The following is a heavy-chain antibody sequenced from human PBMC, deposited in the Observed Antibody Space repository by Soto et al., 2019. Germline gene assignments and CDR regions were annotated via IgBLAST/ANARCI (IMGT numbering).Heavy chain of an antibody. CDR2: IYPGDSDT. CDR1: GYSFTSYW. CDR3: ARTVAAAGDYYYYGMDV. V-gene: IGHV5-51*01. J-gene: IGHJ6*02. D-gene: IGHD6-13*01. Sequence: GESLKISCKGSGYSFTSYWIGWVRQMPGKGLEWMGIIYPGDSDTRYSPSFQGQGTISADKSISTAYLQWSSLKASDTAMYYCARTVAAAGDYYYYGMDVWGQGTTVTVSS.